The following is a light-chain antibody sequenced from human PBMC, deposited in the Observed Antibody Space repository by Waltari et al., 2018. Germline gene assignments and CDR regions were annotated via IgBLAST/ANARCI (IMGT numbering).Light chain of an antibody. CDR2: KIS. CDR3: MQHSFWPLT. Sequence: DVVLTQSPLSLPVTLGQPASISCTSSQGLVRPDGNPFLNWFQQRPGQSPRRLIYKISNRDSGVPDRFSGSGSGTDFTLKISRVEAEDVGVYYCMQHSFWPLTFGGGTKVEIK. V-gene: IGKV2-30*02. J-gene: IGKJ4*01. CDR1: QGLVRPDGNPF.